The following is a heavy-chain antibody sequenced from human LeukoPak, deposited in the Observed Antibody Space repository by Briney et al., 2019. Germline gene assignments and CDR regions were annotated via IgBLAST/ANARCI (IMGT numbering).Heavy chain of an antibody. CDR1: GYTFTSYG. Sequence: GASVKVSCKASGYTFTSYGISWVRQAPGQGLEWMGGIIPIFGTANYAQKFQGRVTITTDESTSTAYMELSSLRSEDTAVYYCARLNLPGYSYGFNWFDPWGQGTLVTVSS. CDR3: ARLNLPGYSYGFNWFDP. V-gene: IGHV1-69*05. J-gene: IGHJ5*02. D-gene: IGHD5-18*01. CDR2: IIPIFGTA.